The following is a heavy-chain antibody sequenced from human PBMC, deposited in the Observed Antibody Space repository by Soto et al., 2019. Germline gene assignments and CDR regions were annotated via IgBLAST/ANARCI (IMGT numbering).Heavy chain of an antibody. CDR2: IKSDGSGT. J-gene: IGHJ3*01. V-gene: IGHV3-74*03. CDR3: ARVRLSIAVNDALDV. CDR1: GFTFSGYW. Sequence: EVQLVESGGGLIQPGGSLRLSCAASGFTFSGYWMHWVRQAPGKGLEWVSRIKSDGSGTTYADSVKGRFSISRDNAKNTVYLQMDSLRVEDTAVYYCARVRLSIAVNDALDVWGQGTTVTVSS. D-gene: IGHD3-3*02.